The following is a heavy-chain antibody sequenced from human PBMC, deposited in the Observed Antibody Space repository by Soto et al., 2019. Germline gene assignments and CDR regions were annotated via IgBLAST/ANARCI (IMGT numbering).Heavy chain of an antibody. Sequence: GGSLRLSCVVSGISFSSHWMHWVRQVPGKGLVWVSRIRGDGSTTGYADSVQGRFTISRDNAKNTLYLQMDRLRDEDTAVYYCARAPNSMGGLDFWGRGSMVTVYS. V-gene: IGHV3-74*01. CDR1: GISFSSHW. CDR3: ARAPNSMGGLDF. CDR2: IRGDGSTT. D-gene: IGHD1-26*01. J-gene: IGHJ4*02.